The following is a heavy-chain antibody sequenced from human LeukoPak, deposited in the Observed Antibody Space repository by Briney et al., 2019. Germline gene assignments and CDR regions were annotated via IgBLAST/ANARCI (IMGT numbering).Heavy chain of an antibody. J-gene: IGHJ5*02. D-gene: IGHD3-10*02. V-gene: IGHV4-39*01. CDR1: GGSISSRSYY. Sequence: SETLSLTCTVSGGSISSRSYYWGWLRQPPGKGLEWIASIFYSGSTYHNPSLKSRVTISVDTSKSQFSLKLSSVTAADTAVYFCAKHPLKAYVSDWFDPWGQGTLVTVSS. CDR3: AKHPLKAYVSDWFDP. CDR2: IFYSGST.